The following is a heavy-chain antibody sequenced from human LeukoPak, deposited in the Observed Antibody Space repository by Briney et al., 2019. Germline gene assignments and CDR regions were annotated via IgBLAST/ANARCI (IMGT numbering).Heavy chain of an antibody. J-gene: IGHJ4*02. CDR2: IYWDDDK. V-gene: IGHV2-5*02. CDR1: GFSLSTSGVG. Sequence: SGPTLVKPTQTLTLTCTFSGFSLSTSGVGVGWIRQPPGKALEWLALIYWDDDKRYSPSLKSRLTITKDTSKNQVVLTMTNTDPVDTATYYCAHTHSSSWLNYFDYWGQGTLVTVSS. CDR3: AHTHSSSWLNYFDY. D-gene: IGHD6-13*01.